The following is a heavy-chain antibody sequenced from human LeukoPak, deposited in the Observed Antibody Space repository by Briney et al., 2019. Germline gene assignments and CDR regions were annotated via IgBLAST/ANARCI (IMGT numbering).Heavy chain of an antibody. V-gene: IGHV4-59*01. D-gene: IGHD4-17*01. CDR3: ARDRGYGDYLNYFDY. J-gene: IGHJ4*02. Sequence: SETLSLTCTVSGGSLSSNYWSWIRQPPGKGLEWIGYIYYSVRTNSNPSLKSRVTISVDTYKNQFSLNLSSVTAADTAVYYCARDRGYGDYLNYFDYWGQGTLVTVSS. CDR1: GGSLSSNY. CDR2: IYYSVRT.